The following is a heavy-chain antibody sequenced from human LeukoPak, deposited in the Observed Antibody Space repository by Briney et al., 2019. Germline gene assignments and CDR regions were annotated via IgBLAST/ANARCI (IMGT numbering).Heavy chain of an antibody. CDR2: IYTSGST. V-gene: IGHV4-61*02. CDR1: GGSISSGSYY. CDR3: ARDSRYYMDV. Sequence: SQTLSLTCTVSGGSISSGSYYWSWIRQPAGKGLEWIGRIYTSGSTNYNPSLKSRVTISVDTSKNQFPLKLSSVTAADTAVYYCARDSRYYMDVWGKGTTVTVSS. J-gene: IGHJ6*03.